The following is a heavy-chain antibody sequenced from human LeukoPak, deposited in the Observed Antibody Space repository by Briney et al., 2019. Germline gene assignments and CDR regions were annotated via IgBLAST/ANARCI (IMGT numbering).Heavy chain of an antibody. CDR1: GFTFSSYG. CDR2: VSGSDENK. J-gene: IGHJ4*02. Sequence: GGSLRLSCAASGFTFSSYGMHWVRQAPGKGLEWISYVSGSDENKYYAGSVRGRFAISRDNAEKSLFLQMSNVRAEDTAVYYCARAGLGGHYIDYWGQGTLVTVSS. V-gene: IGHV3-48*04. CDR3: ARAGLGGHYIDY. D-gene: IGHD2-15*01.